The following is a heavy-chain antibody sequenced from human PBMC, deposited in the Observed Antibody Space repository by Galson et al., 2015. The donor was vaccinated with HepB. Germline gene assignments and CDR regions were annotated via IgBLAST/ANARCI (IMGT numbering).Heavy chain of an antibody. CDR2: VHSSSLYS. D-gene: IGHD3-3*01. J-gene: IGHJ4*01. V-gene: IGHV3-11*06. Sequence: SLRLSCAGSGFTFSDFYMNWIRQAPGKGLEWVSYVHSSSLYSNYRDSVKGRFTISRDNSRNTLYLQMDSLRIEDTAVYYCARFLRSAFTFDFWGHGTLVTVSS. CDR1: GFTFSDFY. CDR3: ARFLRSAFTFDF.